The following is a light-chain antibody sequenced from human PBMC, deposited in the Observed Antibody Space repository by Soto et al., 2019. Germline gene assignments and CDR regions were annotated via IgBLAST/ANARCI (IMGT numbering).Light chain of an antibody. CDR3: QHYNSYSEA. Sequence: EIVLTQSPATLSLSPVERATLSCIASQSVSSYLAWYQQKPGQAPRLLIYDASNRATGIPARFSGSGSGTEFTLTISSLQPDDFATYYCQHYNSYSEAFGQGTKVDIK. J-gene: IGKJ1*01. V-gene: IGKV3-11*01. CDR2: DAS. CDR1: QSVSSY.